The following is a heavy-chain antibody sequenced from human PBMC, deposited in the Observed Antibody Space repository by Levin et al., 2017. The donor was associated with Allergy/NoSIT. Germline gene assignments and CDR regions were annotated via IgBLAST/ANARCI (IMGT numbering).Heavy chain of an antibody. CDR2: IYPGDSDT. J-gene: IGHJ5*02. D-gene: IGHD3-3*01. CDR3: ARSNDFWSGYNDNWFDP. CDR1: GYSFTSYW. V-gene: IGHV5-51*01. Sequence: GESLKISCKGSGYSFTSYWIGWVRQMPGKGLEWMGIIYPGDSDTRYSPSFQGQVTISADKSISTAYLQWSSLKASDTAMYYCARSNDFWSGYNDNWFDPWGQGTLVTVSS.